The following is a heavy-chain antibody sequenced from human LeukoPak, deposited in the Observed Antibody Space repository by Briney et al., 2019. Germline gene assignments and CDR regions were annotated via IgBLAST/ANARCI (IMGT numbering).Heavy chain of an antibody. Sequence: GGSLRLSCAASGFTFSSSAMSWVRQVPGKGLEWVSGISASGGSTSYADSVRGRFTISRDNSKNTLYVQMNSLRDEDTAVYYCAKGRCSSTSCYTFLFDYWGQGTLVTVSS. D-gene: IGHD2-2*02. CDR3: AKGRCSSTSCYTFLFDY. CDR2: ISASGGST. V-gene: IGHV3-23*01. CDR1: GFTFSSSA. J-gene: IGHJ4*02.